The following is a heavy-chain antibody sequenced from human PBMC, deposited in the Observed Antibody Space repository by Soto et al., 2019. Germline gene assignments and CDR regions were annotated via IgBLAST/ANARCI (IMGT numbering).Heavy chain of an antibody. CDR2: INPIFGTA. J-gene: IGHJ4*02. V-gene: IGHV1-69*01. CDR3: ARGAYLYSNYGGPGDY. Sequence: QVQLVQSGAEVKKPGASVKVSCKASGYTFTGYYMHWVRQAPGQGLEWMGWINPIFGTANYAQKFQGRVTITADESTSTDYMELSSLRSEDTAVYYCARGAYLYSNYGGPGDYWGQGTLVTVSS. D-gene: IGHD4-4*01. CDR1: GYTFTGYY.